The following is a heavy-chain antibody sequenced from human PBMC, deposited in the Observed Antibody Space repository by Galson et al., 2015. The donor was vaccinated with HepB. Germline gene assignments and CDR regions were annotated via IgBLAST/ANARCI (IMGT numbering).Heavy chain of an antibody. V-gene: IGHV1-3*01. CDR3: ARVGLTMRFDP. J-gene: IGHJ5*02. CDR1: GYTFTNYN. D-gene: IGHD3-3*01. CDR2: INAGTGKT. Sequence: SVKVSCKASGYTFTNYNMHWVRQAPGQRLEWMGLINAGTGKTKYSQKFQGRVTITRDTSANPASMELSSLRSEDTAVYYCARVGLTMRFDPWGQGTLVTVSS.